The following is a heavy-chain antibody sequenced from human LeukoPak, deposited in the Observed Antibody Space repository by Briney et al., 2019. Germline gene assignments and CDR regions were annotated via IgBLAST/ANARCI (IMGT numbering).Heavy chain of an antibody. V-gene: IGHV1-69*05. J-gene: IGHJ4*02. CDR1: GGTFSSYA. D-gene: IGHD6-19*01. CDR2: IIPIFGTA. CDR3: ARGSIAVAGHGY. Sequence: GASVKVSCKASGGTFSSYAISWVRQAPGQGLEWMGGIIPIFGTANYAQKFQGRVTITTDESTSTAYMELSRLRSDDTAVYYCARGSIAVAGHGYWGQGTLVTVSS.